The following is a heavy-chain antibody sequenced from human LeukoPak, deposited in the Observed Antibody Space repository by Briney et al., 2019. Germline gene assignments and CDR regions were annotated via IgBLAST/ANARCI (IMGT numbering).Heavy chain of an antibody. Sequence: SVKVSCKASGGTFSSYAISWVRQAPGQGLEWMGGIIPIFGTANYAQKFQGRVTITTDESTSTAYMELSSLRSEDTAVYHCARDNPGTASSGYLADLDYWGQGTLVTVSS. J-gene: IGHJ4*02. CDR1: GGTFSSYA. CDR2: IIPIFGTA. D-gene: IGHD3-22*01. CDR3: ARDNPGTASSGYLADLDY. V-gene: IGHV1-69*05.